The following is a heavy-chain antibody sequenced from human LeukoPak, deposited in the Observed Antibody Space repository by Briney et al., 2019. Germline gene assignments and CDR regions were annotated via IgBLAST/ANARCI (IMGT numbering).Heavy chain of an antibody. CDR3: ARAGDYDILTGYFGYYYYMDV. D-gene: IGHD3-9*01. CDR2: ISCNGGST. V-gene: IGHV3-64*01. Sequence: GGSLRLSCAASGSTFSSYAMHWVRQAPGKGLEYVSAISCNGGSTYYANSVKGRFTISRDNSKNTLYLQMGSLRAEDMAVYYCARAGDYDILTGYFGYYYYMDVWGKGTTVTISS. J-gene: IGHJ6*03. CDR1: GSTFSSYA.